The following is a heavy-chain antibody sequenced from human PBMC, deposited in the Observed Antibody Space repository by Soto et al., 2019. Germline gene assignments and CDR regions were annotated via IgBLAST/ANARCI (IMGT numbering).Heavy chain of an antibody. Sequence: QVQLVESGGGVVQPGRSLRLSCAASGFTFSSYGMHWVRQAPGKGLEWVAVIWYDGSNKYYADSVKGRFTISRDNSKNTLYLQMNSLRAEDTAVYYCARAIGAGLRYFDWLLTPGDYFDYWGQGTLVTVSS. CDR1: GFTFSSYG. CDR2: IWYDGSNK. V-gene: IGHV3-33*01. D-gene: IGHD3-9*01. J-gene: IGHJ4*02. CDR3: ARAIGAGLRYFDWLLTPGDYFDY.